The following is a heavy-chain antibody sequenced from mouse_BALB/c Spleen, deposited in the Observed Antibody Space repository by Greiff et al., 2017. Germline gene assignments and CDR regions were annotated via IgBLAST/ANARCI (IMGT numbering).Heavy chain of an antibody. V-gene: IGHV5-6*03. CDR2: ISSGGSYT. CDR1: GFTFSSYG. D-gene: IGHD2-1*01. J-gene: IGHJ2*01. Sequence: EVKLQESGGGLVKPGGSLKLSCAASGFTFSSYGMSWVRQTPDKRLEWVATISSGGSYTYYPDSVKGRFTISRDNAKNTLYLQMSSLKSEDTAMYYCARQGGGNYLYYFDYWGQGTTLTVSS. CDR3: ARQGGGNYLYYFDY.